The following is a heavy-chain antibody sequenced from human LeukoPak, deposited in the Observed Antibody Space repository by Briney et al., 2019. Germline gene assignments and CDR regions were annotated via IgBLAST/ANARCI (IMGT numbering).Heavy chain of an antibody. D-gene: IGHD6-13*01. J-gene: IGHJ6*02. V-gene: IGHV3-30*18. CDR2: ISYDGSNK. Sequence: PGGSLRLSCAASGFTFSSYGMHWVRQAPGKGLEWVAAISYDGSNKYYADSVKGRFTISRDNSKNTLYLQMNSLRAEDTAVYYCAKDEIAAAKHADGMDVWGQGTTVTVSS. CDR1: GFTFSSYG. CDR3: AKDEIAAAKHADGMDV.